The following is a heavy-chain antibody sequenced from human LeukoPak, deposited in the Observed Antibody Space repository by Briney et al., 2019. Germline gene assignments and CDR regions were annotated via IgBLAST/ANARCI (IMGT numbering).Heavy chain of an antibody. CDR1: GFTFRSYW. CDR3: ARISDYGDYVED. J-gene: IGHJ4*02. D-gene: IGHD4-17*01. CDR2: TDNDGSNT. Sequence: GGSLRLSCAASGFTFRSYWMHWVRQVPGKGLVWVSQTDNDGSNTAYAESVKGRFTISRDNAKDTLYLQMNSLRAEDTAVYYCARISDYGDYVEDWGQGTLVTVSS. V-gene: IGHV3-74*01.